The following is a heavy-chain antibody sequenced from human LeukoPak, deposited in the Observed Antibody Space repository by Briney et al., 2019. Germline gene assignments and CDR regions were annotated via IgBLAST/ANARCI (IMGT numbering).Heavy chain of an antibody. V-gene: IGHV3-30*02. J-gene: IGHJ4*02. D-gene: IGHD3-16*01. CDR1: GFTFSSYD. CDR3: TKDSVEGGRGIDY. CDR2: VRFDGSSY. Sequence: PGGSLRLSCAASGFTFSSYDMHWVRQAPGKGLERVAFVRFDGSSYNHADSVKGRFTISRDNSKNTLYLQMNSLRPEDTALYYCTKDSVEGGRGIDYWGQGTLVTVSS.